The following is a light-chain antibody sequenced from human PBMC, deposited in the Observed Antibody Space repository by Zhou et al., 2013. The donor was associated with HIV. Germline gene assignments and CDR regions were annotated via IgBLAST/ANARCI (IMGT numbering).Light chain of an antibody. CDR1: QGTSYY. CDR3: QQSYIVPLT. CDR2: AAS. V-gene: IGKV1-27*01. Sequence: DIQMTQSPSTLSASVGDRVTITCRASQGTSYYLAWYQQKSGKVPKLLISAASILQSGVPSRFSGSGSGTDFTLSGSGSGTDFTLTISSLQPEDVATYFCQQSYIVPLTFGGGTRVEVK. J-gene: IGKJ4*01.